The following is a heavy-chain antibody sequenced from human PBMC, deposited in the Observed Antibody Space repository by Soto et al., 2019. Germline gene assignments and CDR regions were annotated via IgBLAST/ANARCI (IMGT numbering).Heavy chain of an antibody. CDR2: IIPIFGTA. Sequence: ASVKVSFKASGGTFSSYAISWVRQAPGQGLEWMGGIIPIFGTANYAQKFQGRVTITADKSTSTAYMELSSLRSEDTAVYYCARLFIDIVVVPAASQFDYWGQGTLVTVSS. CDR1: GGTFSSYA. V-gene: IGHV1-69*06. CDR3: ARLFIDIVVVPAASQFDY. D-gene: IGHD2-2*01. J-gene: IGHJ4*02.